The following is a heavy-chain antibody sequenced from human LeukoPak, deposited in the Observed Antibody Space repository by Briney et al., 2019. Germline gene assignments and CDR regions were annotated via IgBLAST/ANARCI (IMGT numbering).Heavy chain of an antibody. J-gene: IGHJ4*02. CDR3: VTLGFWSGYFDN. CDR1: GYSFTSYW. V-gene: IGHV5-51*01. D-gene: IGHD3-3*01. Sequence: GESLKISCKGSGYSFTSYWIGWVRQMPGKGLEWMGITYPADPDTRYSPSFQGQVTISADKSISTAYLQWSSLKASDTAMYYCVTLGFWSGYFDNWGQGTLVTVSS. CDR2: TYPADPDT.